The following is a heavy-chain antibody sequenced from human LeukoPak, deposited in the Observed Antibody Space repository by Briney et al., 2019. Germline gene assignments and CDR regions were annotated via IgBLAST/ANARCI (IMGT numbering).Heavy chain of an antibody. D-gene: IGHD6-13*01. CDR1: GGSISSSSYY. Sequence: KPSETLSLTCNVSGGSISSSSYYWGWIRQPPGKGLEWIGSIYYSGSTYYNPSLKSRVTISVDTSKNQFSLKLSSVTAADTAVYYCARAEGYSSRTRWFDPWGQGTLVTVSS. V-gene: IGHV4-39*07. CDR2: IYYSGST. J-gene: IGHJ5*02. CDR3: ARAEGYSSRTRWFDP.